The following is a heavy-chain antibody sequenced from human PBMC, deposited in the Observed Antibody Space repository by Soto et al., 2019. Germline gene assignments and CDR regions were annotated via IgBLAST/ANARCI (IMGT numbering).Heavy chain of an antibody. CDR1: GFTFSSYS. V-gene: IGHV3-21*01. J-gene: IGHJ4*02. CDR2: ISSSSSYI. CDR3: ARATNWDEADFDY. D-gene: IGHD1-20*01. Sequence: GGSLRLYCAASGFTFSSYSMNWVRQAPGKGLEWVSSISSSSSYIYYADSVKGRFTISRDNAKNSLYLQMNSLRAEDTAVYYCARATNWDEADFDYWGQGTLVTVSS.